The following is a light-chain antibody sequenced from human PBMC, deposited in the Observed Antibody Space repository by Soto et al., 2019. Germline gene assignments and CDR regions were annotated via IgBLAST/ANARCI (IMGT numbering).Light chain of an antibody. CDR3: QQSYRTPPT. J-gene: IGKJ2*01. CDR2: TAS. V-gene: IGKV1-39*01. Sequence: DIKMTQSPSSLSASVGDRVTITCRASQYISNYLNWYQQKSGTAPKLLIHTASTLQSGVPSRFSGRGSGPDSTPSISMAQPDVFAIYFCQQSYRTPPTLGRGTTLEIK. CDR1: QYISNY.